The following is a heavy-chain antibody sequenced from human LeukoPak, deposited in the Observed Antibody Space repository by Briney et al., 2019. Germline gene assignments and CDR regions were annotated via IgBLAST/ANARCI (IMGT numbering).Heavy chain of an antibody. J-gene: IGHJ3*02. V-gene: IGHV4-59*01. CDR2: IYYSGST. Sequence: SETLSLTCTVSGASISSYYWSWIRQPPGKGLEWIGFIYYSGSTNYNPSLRGRVTISVLTSKNQFSLNLSSVTAADTAMYYCARDRYYYDSSGYYAFDIWGQGTMVTVSS. CDR1: GASISSYY. CDR3: ARDRYYYDSSGYYAFDI. D-gene: IGHD3-22*01.